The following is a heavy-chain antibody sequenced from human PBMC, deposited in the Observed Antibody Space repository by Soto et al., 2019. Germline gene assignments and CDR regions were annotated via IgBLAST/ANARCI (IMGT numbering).Heavy chain of an antibody. Sequence: ASVKVSCKASCYTFTNYGISWVRQAPGQGLELMGWISAYNGNTHYAQKLQGRVTMTTDTSTSTAYMELRSLRSDDTAVYYCASRGRGSYHPDDGIDVGCQRSTVTVS. CDR3: ASRGRGSYHPDDGIDV. J-gene: IGHJ6*02. CDR1: CYTFTNYG. D-gene: IGHD1-26*01. V-gene: IGHV1-18*04. CDR2: ISAYNGNT.